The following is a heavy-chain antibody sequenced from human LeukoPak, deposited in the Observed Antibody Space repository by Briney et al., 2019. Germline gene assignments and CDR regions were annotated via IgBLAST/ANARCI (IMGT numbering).Heavy chain of an antibody. D-gene: IGHD6-6*01. V-gene: IGHV3-23*01. CDR1: GFTFSSYA. CDR3: AKDYKPSYSSSSGRGYYYYYMDV. J-gene: IGHJ6*03. CDR2: ISGSGGST. Sequence: GGSLRLSCAASGFTFSSYAMSWVRQAPGKGLEWVSAISGSGGSTYYADSEKGRFTISRDNSKNTLYLQMDSLRAEDTAVYYCAKDYKPSYSSSSGRGYYYYYMDVWGKGTTVTVSS.